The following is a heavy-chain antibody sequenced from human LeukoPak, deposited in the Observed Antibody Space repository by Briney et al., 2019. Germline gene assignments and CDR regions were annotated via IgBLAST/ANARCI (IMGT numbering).Heavy chain of an antibody. CDR3: AALYTPKGIYTWYFDL. D-gene: IGHD2-2*02. V-gene: IGHV4-39*01. J-gene: IGHJ2*01. CDR2: IYYTGKT. CDR1: GGSINSGSYY. Sequence: SETLSLTCTVSGGSINSGSYYWGWLRQPPGKGLEWIGSIYYTGKTYYNPSLKSRATMSVDTSKNHFSLTLSSVTAADTAVYYCAALYTPKGIYTWYFDLWGRGTLVTVSS.